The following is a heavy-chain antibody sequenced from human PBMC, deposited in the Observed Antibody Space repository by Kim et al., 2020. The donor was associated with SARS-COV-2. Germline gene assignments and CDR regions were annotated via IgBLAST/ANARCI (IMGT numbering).Heavy chain of an antibody. D-gene: IGHD5-18*01. CDR3: ARDLRGGYSYGPHFDY. J-gene: IGHJ4*02. V-gene: IGHV3-30*07. Sequence: SVKGRFTISRDNSKNTLYLQMNSLRAEDTAVYYCARDLRGGYSYGPHFDYWGQGTLVTVSS.